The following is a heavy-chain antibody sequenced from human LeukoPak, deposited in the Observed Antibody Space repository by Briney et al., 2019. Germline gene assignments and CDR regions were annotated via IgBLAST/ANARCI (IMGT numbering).Heavy chain of an antibody. CDR2: ISYDGSNK. CDR3: ARDHADPYYFDY. J-gene: IGHJ4*02. CDR1: GFTFSSYA. Sequence: PGRSLRLSCAASGFTFSSYAMHWVRQAPGKGLEWVAVISYDGSNKYYADSVKGRFTISRDNSKNTLYLQMNSLRAEDTAVYYCARDHADPYYFDYWGQGTLVTVSS. V-gene: IGHV3-30*04.